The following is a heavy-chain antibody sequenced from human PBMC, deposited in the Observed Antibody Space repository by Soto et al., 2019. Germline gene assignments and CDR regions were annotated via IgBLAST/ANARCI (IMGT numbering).Heavy chain of an antibody. J-gene: IGHJ4*02. V-gene: IGHV3-48*01. CDR2: ISSSSSTI. CDR3: ARIGVVGATSPDY. CDR1: GFTFSSYS. D-gene: IGHD1-26*01. Sequence: EVQLVESGGGLVQPGGSLRLSCAASGFTFSSYSMNWVRQAPGKGLEWVSYISSSSSTIYYADSVKGRFTISRDNAKNSLYLQMNSLRAEDTAVYYRARIGVVGATSPDYWGQGTLVTVSS.